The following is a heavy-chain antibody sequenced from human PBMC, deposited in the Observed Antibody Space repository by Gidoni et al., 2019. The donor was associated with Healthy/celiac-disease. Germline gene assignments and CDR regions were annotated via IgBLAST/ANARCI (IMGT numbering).Heavy chain of an antibody. J-gene: IGHJ4*02. CDR2: ISGSGGST. D-gene: IGHD5-18*01. CDR1: GFTFSSYA. CDR3: AKDAYSYGYDPGSFDY. Sequence: TASGFTFSSYAMSWVRQAPGKGLEWVSAISGSGGSTYYADSVKGRFTISRDNSKNTLYLQMNIRSAEATAVYYCAKDAYSYGYDPGSFDYWGQGTLVTVSS. V-gene: IGHV3-23*01.